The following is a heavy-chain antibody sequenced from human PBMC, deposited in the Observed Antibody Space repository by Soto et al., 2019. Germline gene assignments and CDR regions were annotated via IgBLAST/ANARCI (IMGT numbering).Heavy chain of an antibody. V-gene: IGHV4-39*01. D-gene: IGHD6-25*01. CDR3: ARSQRQPQGWFDP. J-gene: IGHJ5*02. CDR2: VYYRGST. Sequence: QLQLQESGPGLVKPSETLSLTCTVSGGSISSSSYYWGWIRQPPGKGLEWIGSVYYRGSTYYNPSLKSRVTISVDTSKNQFSLKLSAVTAADTAVYYCARSQRQPQGWFDPWGQGTLVTVSS. CDR1: GGSISSSSYY.